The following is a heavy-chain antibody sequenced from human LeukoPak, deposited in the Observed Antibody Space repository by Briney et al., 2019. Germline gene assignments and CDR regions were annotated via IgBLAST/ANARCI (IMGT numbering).Heavy chain of an antibody. CDR3: AKEGYSRGYYSYYYMDV. CDR1: GFTFSRYG. D-gene: IGHD6-13*01. J-gene: IGHJ6*03. V-gene: IGHV3-30*04. CDR2: ISYDGSNK. Sequence: GGSLRLSCAASGFTFSRYGMHWVRQAPGKGLEWVTAISYDGSNKYYADSVKGRFTISSDNSKNTLYVQMSSLRAEDTAVYYCAKEGYSRGYYSYYYMDVWGKGTTVTVSS.